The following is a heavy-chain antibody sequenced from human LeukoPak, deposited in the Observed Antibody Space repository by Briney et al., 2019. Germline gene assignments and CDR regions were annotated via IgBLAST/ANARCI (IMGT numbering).Heavy chain of an antibody. CDR1: GGSISSSNW. Sequence: SGTLSLTCAVSGGSISSSNWWSWVRQPPGKGLEWIGEIYLSGSTNYNPSLKSRVTISVDKAKNQFSLKLSSVTAADTAVYYCARSIPSGRGYYFDYWGQGTLVTVSS. D-gene: IGHD2-21*01. CDR3: ARSIPSGRGYYFDY. V-gene: IGHV4-4*02. CDR2: IYLSGST. J-gene: IGHJ4*02.